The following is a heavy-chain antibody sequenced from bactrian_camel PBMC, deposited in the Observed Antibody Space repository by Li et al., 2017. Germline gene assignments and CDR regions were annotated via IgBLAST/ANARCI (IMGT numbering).Heavy chain of an antibody. V-gene: IGHV3S53*01. D-gene: IGHD5*01. J-gene: IGHJ6*01. CDR1: GYTYNRNC. CDR3: AAEGPSWDSDSCVNSEIGY. CDR2: IGAAGGT. Sequence: HVQLVESGGGSVQAGGSLRFSCAASGYTYNRNCMAWFRQAPGKEREGIAQIGAAGGTSYADSVKGRFTISQDVPKNLVYLQMNDLKPEDTAVYYCAAEGPSWDSDSCVNSEIGYWGQGTQVTVS.